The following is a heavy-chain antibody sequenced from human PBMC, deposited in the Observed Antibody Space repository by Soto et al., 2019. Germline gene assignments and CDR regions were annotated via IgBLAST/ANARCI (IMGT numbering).Heavy chain of an antibody. CDR2: IKSKTDGGTT. J-gene: IGHJ6*02. CDR1: GFTFSNAW. CDR3: TTGPGSYNWNYYYYSGMDV. D-gene: IGHD1-20*01. V-gene: IGHV3-15*07. Sequence: GGSLRLSCAASGFTFSNAWMNWVRQAPGKGLEWVGRIKSKTDGGTTDYAAPVKGRFTISRDDSKNTLYLQMNSLKTEDTAVYYCTTGPGSYNWNYYYYSGMDVWGQGTTVTVSS.